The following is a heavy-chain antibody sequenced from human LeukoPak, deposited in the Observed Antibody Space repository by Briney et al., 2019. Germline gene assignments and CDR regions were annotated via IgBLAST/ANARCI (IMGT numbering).Heavy chain of an antibody. Sequence: ASVTVSCKASGYTFTNYGVSWARQAPGQGLEWVGWIKVDNGNTYYAQNFQGRVTMTTDTSTSTVYMELRSLRSDDTAVYFCARGAGYDYVWKSYRYYDFWGQGTLVTVSS. CDR1: GYTFTNYG. CDR2: IKVDNGNT. V-gene: IGHV1-18*01. D-gene: IGHD3-16*02. CDR3: ARGAGYDYVWKSYRYYDF. J-gene: IGHJ4*02.